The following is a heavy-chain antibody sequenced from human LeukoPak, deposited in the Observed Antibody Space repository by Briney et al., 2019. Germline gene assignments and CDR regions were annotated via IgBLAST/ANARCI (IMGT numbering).Heavy chain of an antibody. Sequence: SGGSLRLSCAASGFTFSSYAMHWVRQAPGKGLEWVAVISYDGSNKYYADSVKGRFTISRDNSKNTLYLQMNSLRAEDTAVYYCARDRGTMIVVVTIDYWGQGTLVTVSS. D-gene: IGHD3-22*01. V-gene: IGHV3-30*04. CDR1: GFTFSSYA. CDR2: ISYDGSNK. J-gene: IGHJ4*02. CDR3: ARDRGTMIVVVTIDY.